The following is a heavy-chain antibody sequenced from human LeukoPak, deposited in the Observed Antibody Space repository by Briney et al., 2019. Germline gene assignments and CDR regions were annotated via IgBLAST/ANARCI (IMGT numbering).Heavy chain of an antibody. D-gene: IGHD3-22*01. Sequence: PGGSLRLSCAASGFTVSSNYMGWVRQAPGKGLEWVSVIYSGGSTYYADAVKGRFTISRDNSKNTLYLQMNSLRAEDTAVYYCAKDKPPYYDSSGYYFDYWGQGTLVTVSS. V-gene: IGHV3-53*05. CDR3: AKDKPPYYDSSGYYFDY. CDR1: GFTVSSNY. J-gene: IGHJ4*02. CDR2: IYSGGST.